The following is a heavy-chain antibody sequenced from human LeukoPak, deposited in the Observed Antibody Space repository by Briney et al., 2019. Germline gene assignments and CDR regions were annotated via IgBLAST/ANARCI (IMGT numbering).Heavy chain of an antibody. CDR1: GFTLNSYG. J-gene: IGHJ4*02. CDR3: SKDLRIGTLGYFDY. D-gene: IGHD1-1*01. Sequence: GGSLRLSCAASGFTLNSYGMSWVRQAPGKGLEWVSSISGSRTYYADSVKGRFTISRDNSKNTLYLQMSSLRAEDTAVYYCSKDLRIGTLGYFDYWGQGTLVSVPS. CDR2: ISGSRT. V-gene: IGHV3-23*01.